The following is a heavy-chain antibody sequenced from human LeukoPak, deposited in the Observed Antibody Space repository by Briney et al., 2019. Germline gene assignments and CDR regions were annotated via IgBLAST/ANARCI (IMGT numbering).Heavy chain of an antibody. CDR3: ARDRGFESYAFDI. CDR2: IYTSGST. CDR1: GGSISSGSYY. Sequence: SETLSLTCTVSGGSISSGSYYWSWIRQPAGKGLEWIGRIYTSGSTNYNPSLKSRVTISVDTSKNQFSLKLSSVTAADTAVYYCARDRGFESYAFDIWGQGTMVTVSS. V-gene: IGHV4-61*02. J-gene: IGHJ3*02. D-gene: IGHD3-10*01.